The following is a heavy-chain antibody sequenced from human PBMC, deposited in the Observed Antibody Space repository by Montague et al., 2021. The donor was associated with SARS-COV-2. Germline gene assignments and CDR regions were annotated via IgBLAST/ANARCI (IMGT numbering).Heavy chain of an antibody. D-gene: IGHD3-10*01. CDR2: IDWDDDK. CDR1: GFSLSTSGMC. CDR3: ARTAGTDYTGYYYYAMDV. J-gene: IGHJ6*02. Sequence: PALVKPTQTLTLTCTFSGFSLSTSGMCVSWIRQPPGKALEWLARIDWDDDKYYSTSLETRLTVSKDTSKNQVVLTMTNMDPVDTATYYCARTAGTDYTGYYYYAMDVWGQGTTVTVSS. V-gene: IGHV2-70*11.